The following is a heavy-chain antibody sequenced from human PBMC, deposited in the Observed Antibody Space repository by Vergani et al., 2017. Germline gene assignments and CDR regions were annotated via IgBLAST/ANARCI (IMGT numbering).Heavy chain of an antibody. J-gene: IGHJ3*02. V-gene: IGHV3-11*04. CDR3: ARDPNYYDSSGYPSHHAFDI. CDR2: ISNSGNTI. D-gene: IGHD3-22*01. Sequence: VQLVESGGVLVQPGGSLRLSCAASGFTFSDHYMTWIRQAPGKGLEWVSYISNSGNTIEYADSVKGRFSISRDNAKSSLFLQMDSLRAEDTAVYYCARDPNYYDSSGYPSHHAFDIWGQGTMVTVSS. CDR1: GFTFSDHY.